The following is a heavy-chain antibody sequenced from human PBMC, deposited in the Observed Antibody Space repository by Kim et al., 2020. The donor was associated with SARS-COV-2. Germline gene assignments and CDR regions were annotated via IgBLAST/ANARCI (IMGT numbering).Heavy chain of an antibody. CDR3: ATETGNFDL. CDR1: GFTFNIYA. CDR2: ISAGGDSF. Sequence: GGSLRLSCAASGFTFNIYAMTWVRQAPGKGLEWVSVISAGGDSFDYADSVKGRFTISRDNSENTLYLQMNSLRAEDTAVYYCATETGNFDLWGRGTLVTVSS. V-gene: IGHV3-23*01. J-gene: IGHJ2*01. D-gene: IGHD7-27*01.